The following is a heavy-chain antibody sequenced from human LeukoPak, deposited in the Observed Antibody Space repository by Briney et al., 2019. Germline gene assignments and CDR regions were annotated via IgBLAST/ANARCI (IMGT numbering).Heavy chain of an antibody. CDR1: GFTFSAYW. CDR3: ARDDGFYSASGIYQNYFDH. J-gene: IGHJ4*02. V-gene: IGHV3-7*01. CDR2: LKQDGSEK. Sequence: PGGSLGLSCAASGFTFSAYWMSWVRQAPGKGLEWVANLKQDGSEKYYVDSVKGRFTFSRDNAKNSLYLQMNSLRGEDTAVYYCARDDGFYSASGIYQNYFDHWGQGILVTVSP. D-gene: IGHD3-10*01.